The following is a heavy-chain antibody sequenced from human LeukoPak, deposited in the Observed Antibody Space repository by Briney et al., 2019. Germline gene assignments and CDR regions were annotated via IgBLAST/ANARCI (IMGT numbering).Heavy chain of an antibody. J-gene: IGHJ6*03. CDR3: ARDAPYDFWSGYQSGYMDV. CDR2: LSSSNSII. Sequence: GGSLRLSCAASGFTFSSYSMNWVRQAPGKGLEWVPYLSSSNSIIYYADSVKGRFTISRDNAKDSLYLQMNSLRDEDTAVYYCARDAPYDFWSGYQSGYMDVWGKGTTVTVSS. V-gene: IGHV3-48*02. D-gene: IGHD3-3*01. CDR1: GFTFSSYS.